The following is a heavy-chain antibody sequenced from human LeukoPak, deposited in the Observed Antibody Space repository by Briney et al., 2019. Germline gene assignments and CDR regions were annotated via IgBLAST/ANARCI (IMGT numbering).Heavy chain of an antibody. CDR3: ARHAEPRYSSYYFDS. V-gene: IGHV3-30-3*01. J-gene: IGHJ4*02. D-gene: IGHD6-19*01. CDR1: GFTFSSYA. Sequence: GGSLRLSCAASGFTFSSYAMHWVRQAPGKGLEWVAVISYDGSNKYYADSVKGRFTISRDNSRNTLYLQMNSLRAEDTAVYYCARHAEPRYSSYYFDSWGQGTLVTVSS. CDR2: ISYDGSNK.